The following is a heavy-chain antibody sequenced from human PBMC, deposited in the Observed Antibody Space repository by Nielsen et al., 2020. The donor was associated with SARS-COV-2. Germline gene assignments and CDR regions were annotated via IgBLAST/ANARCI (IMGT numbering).Heavy chain of an antibody. CDR3: VGGDIVHPASFDY. Sequence: GESLKISCAASGFTFSSYEVNWVRQAPGKGLEWVSYISSSGSTIYYADSVKGRFTISRDNAKNSLYLQMNSLRAEDTAFYYCVGGDIVHPASFDYWGQGTLVTVSS. D-gene: IGHD2-15*01. V-gene: IGHV3-48*03. CDR2: ISSSGSTI. J-gene: IGHJ4*02. CDR1: GFTFSSYE.